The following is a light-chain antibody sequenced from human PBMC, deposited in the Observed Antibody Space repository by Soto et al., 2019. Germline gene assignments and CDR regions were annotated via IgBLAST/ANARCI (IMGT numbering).Light chain of an antibody. CDR3: SSYAGSLVV. CDR1: SSDVGGYKY. CDR2: EVS. Sequence: QSVLTQPPSASGSPGQSVTISCTGTSSDVGGYKYVSWYQQHPGKAPKLMIYEVSKRPSGVPDRFSGSKSGNTASLTVSGLQAEDEADYYCSSYAGSLVVFGGGTKLTVL. V-gene: IGLV2-8*01. J-gene: IGLJ2*01.